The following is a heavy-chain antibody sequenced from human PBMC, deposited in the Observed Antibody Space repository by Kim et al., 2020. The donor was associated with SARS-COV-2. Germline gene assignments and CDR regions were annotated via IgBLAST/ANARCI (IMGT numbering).Heavy chain of an antibody. D-gene: IGHD6-13*01. CDR3: AKDQGSSWYNYFDY. CDR1: GFTFSSYG. J-gene: IGHJ4*02. V-gene: IGHV3-30*18. Sequence: GGSLRLSCAASGFTFSSYGMHWVRQAPGKGLEWVAVISYDGSNKYYADSVKGRFTISRDNSKNTLYLQMNSLRAEDTAVYYCAKDQGSSWYNYFDYWGQGTLVTVSS. CDR2: ISYDGSNK.